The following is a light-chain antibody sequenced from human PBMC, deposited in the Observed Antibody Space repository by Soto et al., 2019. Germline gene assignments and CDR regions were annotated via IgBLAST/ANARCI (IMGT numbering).Light chain of an antibody. CDR2: GAS. V-gene: IGKV3-20*01. J-gene: IGKJ4*01. Sequence: EIVLTQSPDTLSLSPGERATLSCRASQSVSSSYLAWYQQKPGQAPSLLIYGASSRATGIPDRFSGSGSGTDFTLTISRLAPEDFAVYYCQQYGSSPLTFGGGTKVEIK. CDR1: QSVSSSY. CDR3: QQYGSSPLT.